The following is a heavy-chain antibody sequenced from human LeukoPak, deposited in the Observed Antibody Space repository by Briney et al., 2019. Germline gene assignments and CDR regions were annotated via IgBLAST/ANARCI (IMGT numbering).Heavy chain of an antibody. CDR3: ATLTVTTLFFDP. V-gene: IGHV4-39*07. D-gene: IGHD4-17*01. CDR1: GGSISSNSYY. Sequence: SETLSLTCTVSGGSISSNSYYWGWTRQPPGKGLEWIGSIYYSGSTYYNPSLKSRVAISVDTSKNQFSLKLSSVTAADTAVYYCATLTVTTLFFDPWGQGTLVTVSS. J-gene: IGHJ5*02. CDR2: IYYSGST.